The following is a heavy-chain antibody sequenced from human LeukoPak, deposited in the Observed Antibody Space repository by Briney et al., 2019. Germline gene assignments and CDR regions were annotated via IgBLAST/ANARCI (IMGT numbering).Heavy chain of an antibody. V-gene: IGHV1-2*02. CDR3: ARHIGHGAFDI. CDR2: INPKSGGT. CDR1: GYTFTDY. J-gene: IGHJ3*02. Sequence: ASVKVSCKASGYTFTDYMHWVRQAPGQGLEWMGWINPKSGGTKYAQRFQGRVTMTRDTSISTAYMELSRLSSDDTAVYYCARHIGHGAFDIWGQVTMVTVSS.